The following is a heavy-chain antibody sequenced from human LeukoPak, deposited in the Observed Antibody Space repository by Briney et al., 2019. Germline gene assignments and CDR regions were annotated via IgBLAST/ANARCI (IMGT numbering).Heavy chain of an antibody. V-gene: IGHV3-30*04. D-gene: IGHD2-15*01. CDR1: GFTFNKYA. J-gene: IGHJ4*02. Sequence: GGSLRLSCAASGFTFNKYAIHWARQAPGKGLEWVAVISNDGVTRIFANSVKGRFTISRDNAKNSLYLQMNSLRAEDTAVYYCAREGIVAYYFDYWGQGTLVTVSS. CDR3: AREGIVAYYFDY. CDR2: ISNDGVTR.